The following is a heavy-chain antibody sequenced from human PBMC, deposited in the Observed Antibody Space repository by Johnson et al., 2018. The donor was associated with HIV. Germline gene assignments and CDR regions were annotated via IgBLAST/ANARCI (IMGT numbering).Heavy chain of an antibody. D-gene: IGHD2-21*02. CDR3: ASEPMDCGGDCWGVFDL. Sequence: MLLVESGGGVVRPGGSLRLSCAASGFTFDDYGMSWVRQGPGKGLEWVSGINWNGGSTGYADSVKGRFTISSDNAKNSLYLQMNSLRAEDTALYYGASEPMDCGGDCWGVFDLWGQGTMVTVSS. J-gene: IGHJ3*01. CDR1: GFTFDDYG. CDR2: INWNGGST. V-gene: IGHV3-20*04.